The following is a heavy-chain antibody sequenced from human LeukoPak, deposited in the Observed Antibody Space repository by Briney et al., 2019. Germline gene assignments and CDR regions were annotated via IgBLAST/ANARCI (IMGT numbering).Heavy chain of an antibody. CDR3: TRQGSLGTSGYDY. D-gene: IGHD1-7*01. J-gene: IGHJ4*02. V-gene: IGHV4-34*01. CDR1: SGSFSGYY. Sequence: SETLSLTCAVYSGSFSGYYWSWIRQPPGKGLEWIGEINHSGSTNYNPSLKSRVTISVDTSKNQFSLKLSSVTAADTAVYYCTRQGSLGTSGYDYWGQGTLVTVSS. CDR2: INHSGST.